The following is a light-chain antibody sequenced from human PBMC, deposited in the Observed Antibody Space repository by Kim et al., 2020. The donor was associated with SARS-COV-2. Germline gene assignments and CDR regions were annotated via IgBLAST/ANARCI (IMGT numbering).Light chain of an antibody. V-gene: IGKV1-33*01. CDR2: DAS. CDR1: QDSTNY. J-gene: IGKJ4*01. CDR3: HQYDDLV. Sequence: LSASEGDIVTITSQASQDSTNYLNWYQQKPRKAPKLLIYDASNLETGVPSRFSGSGTGTHFTFTISSLQSEDFATYYCHQYDDLVFGGGTKVDIK.